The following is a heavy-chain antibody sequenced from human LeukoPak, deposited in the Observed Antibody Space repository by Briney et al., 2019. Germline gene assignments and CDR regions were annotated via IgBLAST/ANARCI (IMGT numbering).Heavy chain of an antibody. D-gene: IGHD6-19*01. J-gene: IGHJ4*02. CDR1: GGSISSYY. CDR2: IYYSAST. Sequence: SETLSLTCTVSGGSISSYYWSWIRQPPGKGLVWIGYIYYSASTNYNPSLKSRVTISVDTSKNPFSLKLSSVTAADTAVYYCARDRSGWSFDYWGQGTLVTVSS. CDR3: ARDRSGWSFDY. V-gene: IGHV4-59*01.